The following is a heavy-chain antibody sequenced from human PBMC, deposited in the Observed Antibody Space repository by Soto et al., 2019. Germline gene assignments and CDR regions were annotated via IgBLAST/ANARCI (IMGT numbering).Heavy chain of an antibody. J-gene: IGHJ4*02. CDR1: GFTFSSYA. Sequence: GESLKISCAASGFTFSSYAMHWVRQAPGKGLEWVAVISYDGSNKYYADSVKGRFTISRDNSKNTLYLQMNSLRAEDTAVYYCARDFGPTGYCTNGVCYGKGFDYWGQGTLVTVSS. CDR3: ARDFGPTGYCTNGVCYGKGFDY. V-gene: IGHV3-30-3*01. D-gene: IGHD2-8*01. CDR2: ISYDGSNK.